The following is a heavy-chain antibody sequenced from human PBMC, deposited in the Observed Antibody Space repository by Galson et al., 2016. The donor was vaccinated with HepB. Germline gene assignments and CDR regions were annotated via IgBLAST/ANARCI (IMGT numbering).Heavy chain of an antibody. CDR2: IYYTGST. J-gene: IGHJ5*02. CDR3: ATMVRGVLRT. V-gene: IGHV4-39*01. Sequence: SETLSLTCNVSGASISGTNYYWGWIRQSPGRGLEWIGSIYYTGSTNYNPSLESRVTISVDTSKNHLSLNLTSVTAADTAVYYCATMVRGVLRTWGQGILVTVSS. D-gene: IGHD3-10*01. CDR1: GASISGTNYY.